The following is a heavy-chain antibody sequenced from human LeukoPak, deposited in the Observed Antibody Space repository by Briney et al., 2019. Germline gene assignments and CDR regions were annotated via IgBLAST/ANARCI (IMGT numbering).Heavy chain of an antibody. D-gene: IGHD1-26*01. CDR2: IRFDGRTQ. V-gene: IGHV3-30*02. CDR3: ATETRGSYSEY. Sequence: GGFLRLSCTASGFTFSSSGMNWVRQAPGKGLEWVAFIRFDGRTQYYADSVKGRFTVSRDNSKNTLYLQMNSLRDEDTAVYYCATETRGSYSEYWGQGTLLTVSS. CDR1: GFTFSSSG. J-gene: IGHJ4*02.